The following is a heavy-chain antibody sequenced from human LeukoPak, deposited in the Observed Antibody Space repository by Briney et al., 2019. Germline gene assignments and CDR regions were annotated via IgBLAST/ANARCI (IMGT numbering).Heavy chain of an antibody. Sequence: GGSLRLSCAASGFTFSNAWMSWIRQAPGKGLEWVSYISSSGSTIYYADSVKGRFTISRDNAKNSLYLQMNSLRAEDTAVYYCARLGVAGKADYWGQGTLVTVSS. CDR3: ARLGVAGKADY. CDR1: GFTFSNAW. D-gene: IGHD6-19*01. J-gene: IGHJ4*02. CDR2: ISSSGSTI. V-gene: IGHV3-11*01.